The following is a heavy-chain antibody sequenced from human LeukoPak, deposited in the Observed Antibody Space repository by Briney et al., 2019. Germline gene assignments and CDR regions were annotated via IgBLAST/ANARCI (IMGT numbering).Heavy chain of an antibody. CDR3: ARGIVVVVGASDHFDY. V-gene: IGHV3-7*01. CDR2: ISPDGSDK. CDR1: GFTFSTYW. J-gene: IGHJ4*02. Sequence: GGSLRLSCVASGFTFSTYWMNWVRQAPGKGLERVGTISPDGSDKYYVDSVKGRFTISRDNAKTLPYLQINSLRADDTALYFCARGIVVVVGASDHFDYWGQGTLITVSS. D-gene: IGHD2-15*01.